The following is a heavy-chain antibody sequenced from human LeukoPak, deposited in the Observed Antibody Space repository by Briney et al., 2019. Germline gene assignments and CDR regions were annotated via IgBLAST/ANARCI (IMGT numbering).Heavy chain of an antibody. J-gene: IGHJ6*03. CDR3: ARGATYDSSGYYYVPYYMDV. V-gene: IGHV4-38-2*01. CDR2: IYHSGST. Sequence: SETLSLTCGVSGYSISSGYYWGWIRQSTGKGLEWIGSIYHSGSTYYNPSLKSRVTISVDTSKNQLSLKLSSVTAADTAVYYCARGATYDSSGYYYVPYYMDVWGKGTTVTVSS. D-gene: IGHD3-22*01. CDR1: GYSISSGYY.